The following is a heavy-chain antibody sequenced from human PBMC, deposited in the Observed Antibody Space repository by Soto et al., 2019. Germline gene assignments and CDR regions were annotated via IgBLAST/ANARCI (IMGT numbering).Heavy chain of an antibody. J-gene: IGHJ4*02. CDR3: AKGRGQNGHFDY. V-gene: IGHV3-23*01. CDR1: GFTFSSYA. Sequence: EVQLLESGGGSVQPGGSLRLSCAASGFTFSSYAMHWVRRPPGKGLEWVSSISGSGGTAYYADSVKGRFSISRDSLVNTLYLQMNSLRAEDTAVYYCAKGRGQNGHFDYWGQGTLVTVSP. CDR2: ISGSGGTA. D-gene: IGHD3-10*01.